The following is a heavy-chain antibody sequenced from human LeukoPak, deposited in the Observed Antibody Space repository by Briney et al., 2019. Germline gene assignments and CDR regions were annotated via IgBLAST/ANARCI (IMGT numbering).Heavy chain of an antibody. CDR1: GGSISSYY. V-gene: IGHV4-59*08. Sequence: KTSETLSLTCTVSGGSISSYYWSWIRQPPGKGLEWIGYISSSGSANYNPSLKSRVTISVDTSKNQFSLKLSSVTAADTAVYYCARHDRRVGSPPLLWGQGTLVTVSS. D-gene: IGHD6-25*01. J-gene: IGHJ4*02. CDR3: ARHDRRVGSPPLL. CDR2: ISSSGSA.